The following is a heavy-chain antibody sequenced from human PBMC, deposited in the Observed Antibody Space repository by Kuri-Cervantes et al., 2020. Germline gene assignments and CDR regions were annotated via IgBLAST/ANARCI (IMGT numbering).Heavy chain of an antibody. D-gene: IGHD1-26*01. CDR3: ARIPGSGSPYVGLAFDI. V-gene: IGHV2-5*02. CDR1: GFSLSTSGVG. Sequence: SGPTLVKPTQTLTLTCTFSGFSLSTSGVGVGWIRQPPGKALEWLALIYWDDDKRYSPSLKSRLTITKDTSKNQVALTMTNMDPVDTATYYCARIPGSGSPYVGLAFDIWGQGTMVTVSS. J-gene: IGHJ3*02. CDR2: IYWDDDK.